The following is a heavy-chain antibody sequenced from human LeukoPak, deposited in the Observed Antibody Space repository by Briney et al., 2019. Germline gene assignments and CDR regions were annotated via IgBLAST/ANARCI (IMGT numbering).Heavy chain of an antibody. Sequence: SETLSLTCAVSGVSFNDYYWSSVRQPPGKGLEWIGEINHRGYTNDSPSIKSRVTISIDTSRKQFSLNLRSVTVADTGIYYCTRMTTGHDYWGQGTLVTVSS. CDR1: GVSFNDYY. J-gene: IGHJ4*02. V-gene: IGHV4-34*01. CDR3: TRMTTGHDY. CDR2: INHRGYT. D-gene: IGHD4-17*01.